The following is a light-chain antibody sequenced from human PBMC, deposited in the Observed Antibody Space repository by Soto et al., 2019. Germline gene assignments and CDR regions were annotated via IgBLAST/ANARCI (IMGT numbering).Light chain of an antibody. CDR2: DVT. CDR3: SSYAGGYTLV. CDR1: SSDVGTYDY. J-gene: IGLJ2*01. V-gene: IGLV2-11*01. Sequence: QSALTQPRSVSGSPGQSVTISCTGTSSDVGTYDYVSWYQQHPGKAPKLMIYDVTKRPSGVPDRFSGSKSGNTASLTISGLQAEDEADYYCSSYAGGYTLVFGGGTKLTVL.